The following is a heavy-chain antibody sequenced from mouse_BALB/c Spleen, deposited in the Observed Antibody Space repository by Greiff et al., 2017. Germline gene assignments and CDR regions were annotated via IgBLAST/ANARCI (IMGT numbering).Heavy chain of an antibody. J-gene: IGHJ1*01. CDR1: GYSITREYA. V-gene: IGHV3-2*02. CDR2: ISYSGST. CDR3: ARNIRYYGSSYWYFDV. D-gene: IGHD1-1*01. Sequence: EVKLQESGPGPVKPSQSLSLTCPVTGYSITREYAWNWDRQFPGKKLEWMGYISYSGSTSYNPSLKSRISITRDTSKNQFFLQLNSVTTEDTATYYCARNIRYYGSSYWYFDVWGAGTTVTVSS.